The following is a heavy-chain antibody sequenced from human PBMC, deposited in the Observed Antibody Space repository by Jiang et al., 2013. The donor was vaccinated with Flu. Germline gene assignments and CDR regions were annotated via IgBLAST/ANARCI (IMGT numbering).Heavy chain of an antibody. J-gene: IGHJ4*02. V-gene: IGHV4-59*01. D-gene: IGHD5-18*01. CDR3: ARGVGYIYGHDY. CDR2: IYYSGST. CDR1: GGSINNYF. Sequence: TCTVSGGSINNYFWSWIRQPPGKGLEWIGYIYYSGSTNYNPSLKSRVTISVDASKNQFSLKLNSVTAADTAVYYCARGVGYIYGHDYWGQGTLVTVSS.